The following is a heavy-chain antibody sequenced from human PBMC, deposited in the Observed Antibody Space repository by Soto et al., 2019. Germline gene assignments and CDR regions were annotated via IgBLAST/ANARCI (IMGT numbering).Heavy chain of an antibody. CDR3: ARLGSSRSYYYGMDV. Sequence: GESLKISCKGSGYSFAGYWITWMRQKPGKGLEWMGRIDPSDSQTYYSPSFQGHVTISADKSISTAYLQWSSLKASDTAMYYCARLGSSRSYYYGMDVWGQGTTVTVSS. D-gene: IGHD6-6*01. CDR2: IDPSDSQT. V-gene: IGHV5-10-1*01. CDR1: GYSFAGYW. J-gene: IGHJ6*02.